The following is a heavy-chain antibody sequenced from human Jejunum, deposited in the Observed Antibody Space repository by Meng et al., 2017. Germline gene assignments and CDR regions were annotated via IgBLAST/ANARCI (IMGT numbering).Heavy chain of an antibody. CDR2: ISSGSRYL. Sequence: GGSLRLSCAVSGFTFSSYSMNWVRQAPGKGLEWVSSISSGSRYLYYADSVKGRFTISRDNAKSSLYLQMNNLRVEDTAIYYCARDPSTIAAAVNWFDPWGQGTLVTVSS. D-gene: IGHD6-13*01. V-gene: IGHV3-21*01. J-gene: IGHJ5*02. CDR3: ARDPSTIAAAVNWFDP. CDR1: GFTFSSYS.